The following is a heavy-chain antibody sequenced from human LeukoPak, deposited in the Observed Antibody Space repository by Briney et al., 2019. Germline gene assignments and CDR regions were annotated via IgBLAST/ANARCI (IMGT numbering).Heavy chain of an antibody. Sequence: ASVKVSCKASGYTFTSNYMHWVRQAPGQGLEWMGWINPNSGGTNYAQKFQGWVTMTRDTSISTAYMELSRLRSDDTAVYYCARRLRRAGSAAFDIWGQGTMVTVSS. CDR2: INPNSGGT. CDR3: ARRLRRAGSAAFDI. D-gene: IGHD6-13*01. CDR1: GYTFTSNY. J-gene: IGHJ3*02. V-gene: IGHV1-2*04.